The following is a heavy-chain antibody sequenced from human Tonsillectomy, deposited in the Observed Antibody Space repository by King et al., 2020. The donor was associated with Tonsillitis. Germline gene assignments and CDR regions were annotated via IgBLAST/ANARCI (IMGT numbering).Heavy chain of an antibody. CDR3: ARGRFGSPHY. CDR2: IYSGGVI. CDR1: GFTVSSNY. J-gene: IGHJ4*02. D-gene: IGHD2-15*01. V-gene: IGHV3-66*01. Sequence: QLVQSGGDLVQPGGSLRLSCATSGFTVSSNYMTWVRQAPGKGLEWVSIIYSGGVIYYADSVKGRFTISRDSSGNTLHLQMNSLRAEDTAVYYCARGRFGSPHYWGQGTLVTVSS.